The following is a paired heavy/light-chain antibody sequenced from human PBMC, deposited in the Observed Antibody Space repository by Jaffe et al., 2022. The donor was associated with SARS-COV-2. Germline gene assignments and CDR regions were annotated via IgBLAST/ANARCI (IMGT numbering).Light chain of an antibody. V-gene: IGLV3-1*01. Sequence: SYELTQPPSVSVSPGQTAIITCSGDNLGDKYASWYQQKPGQSPILVIYLDTKRPSGIPARFSGSNSGNAATLTISGTQAVDEADFYCQAWDNNSVVFGGGTKLTVL. CDR3: QAWDNNSVV. CDR2: LDT. J-gene: IGLJ2*01. CDR1: NLGDKY.
Heavy chain of an antibody. V-gene: IGHV1-18*01. CDR1: GYTFMNYG. J-gene: IGHJ4*02. D-gene: IGHD1-1*01. CDR3: ARDFFSSRPGEMNDKRHFDS. CDR2: ISPYNGNT. Sequence: VQLVQSGAEVKIPGASVKVSCKTFGYTFMNYGISWVRQAPGQGLEWMGWISPYNGNTDYTQMLQGRVTLTTDTSTGTAYMELRSLRSDDSAVYYCARDFFSSRPGEMNDKRHFDSWGQGTLVTVSS.